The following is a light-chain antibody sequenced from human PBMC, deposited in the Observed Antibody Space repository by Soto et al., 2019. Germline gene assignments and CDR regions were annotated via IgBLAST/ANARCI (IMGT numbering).Light chain of an antibody. J-gene: IGLJ2*01. CDR1: SSNIGAGYD. CDR3: QSYDSSLTVV. V-gene: IGLV1-40*01. CDR2: GNI. Sequence: QSVLTQPPSVSGAPGQRVTISCTGSSSNIGAGYDVHWYQQVPGTAPKLLIYGNINRPSGVPDRFSGSKSGNSASLAITGLQADDEADYYCQSYDSSLTVVFGGGTKLTVL.